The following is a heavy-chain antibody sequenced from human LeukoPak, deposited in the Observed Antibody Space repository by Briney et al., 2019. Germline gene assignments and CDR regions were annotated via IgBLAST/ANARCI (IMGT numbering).Heavy chain of an antibody. V-gene: IGHV4-61*02. CDR2: IYTSGST. CDR3: AREITMIVVD. CDR1: GGSISSGSYY. Sequence: SQTLSLTCTASGGSISSGSYYWSWIRQPAGKGLEWIGRIYTSGSTNYNPSLKSRVTISVDTSKNQFSLKLSSVTAADTAVYYCAREITMIVVDWGQGTLVTVSS. D-gene: IGHD3-22*01. J-gene: IGHJ4*02.